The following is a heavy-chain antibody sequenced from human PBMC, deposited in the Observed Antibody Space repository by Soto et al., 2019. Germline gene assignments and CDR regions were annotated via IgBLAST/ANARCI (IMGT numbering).Heavy chain of an antibody. Sequence: QLQLQESGPRLVKPSETLSLTCTVSGGSISNSSYLWGWIRQPPGKGLQWIGSVSYSGSTYYNPSLNSLVTISVDTSETQSSLRLSSVTAADTAVYYCSRIAVSGPITGFDYWGQGALVTVSS. CDR2: VSYSGST. J-gene: IGHJ4*02. D-gene: IGHD6-19*01. V-gene: IGHV4-39*01. CDR3: SRIAVSGPITGFDY. CDR1: GGSISNSSYL.